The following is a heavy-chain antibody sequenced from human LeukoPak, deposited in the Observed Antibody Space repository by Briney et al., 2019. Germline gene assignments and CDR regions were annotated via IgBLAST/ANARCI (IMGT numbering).Heavy chain of an antibody. Sequence: GGSLRLSCAASGFTFSSYWMSWVRQAPGKGLEWVANIKQDGSEKYYVDSVKGRFTISRDNAKNSLNLQMNSLRAEDTAVYYCARVHYDFWSGCGQVDYWGQGTLVTVSS. CDR3: ARVHYDFWSGCGQVDY. J-gene: IGHJ4*02. D-gene: IGHD3-3*01. CDR1: GFTFSSYW. CDR2: IKQDGSEK. V-gene: IGHV3-7*01.